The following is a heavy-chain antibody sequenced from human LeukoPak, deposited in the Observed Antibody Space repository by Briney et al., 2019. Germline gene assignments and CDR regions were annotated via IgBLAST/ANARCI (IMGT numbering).Heavy chain of an antibody. CDR3: ARGANYYDSSGYYSAAGFDY. CDR2: INHSGST. CDR1: GGSFSGYY. J-gene: IGHJ4*02. D-gene: IGHD3-22*01. V-gene: IGHV4-34*01. Sequence: SETLSLTCAVYGGSFSGYYWSWIRQPPGKGLEWIGEINHSGSTNYNPSLKSRVTISVGTSKNQFSLKLSSVTAADTAVYYCARGANYYDSSGYYSAAGFDYWGQGTLVTVSS.